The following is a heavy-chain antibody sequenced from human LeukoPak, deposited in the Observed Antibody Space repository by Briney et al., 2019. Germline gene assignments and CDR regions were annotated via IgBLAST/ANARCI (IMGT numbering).Heavy chain of an antibody. CDR1: GGSISSSSYY. J-gene: IGHJ4*02. Sequence: SETLSLTCTVSGGSISSSSYYWGWIRQPPGKGLEWIGSIYYSGSTYYNPSLKSRVTISVDTSKNQFSLKLSSVTAADTAVYYCARGGRYYDLDYWGQGTLVTVSS. D-gene: IGHD3-22*01. V-gene: IGHV4-39*01. CDR2: IYYSGST. CDR3: ARGGRYYDLDY.